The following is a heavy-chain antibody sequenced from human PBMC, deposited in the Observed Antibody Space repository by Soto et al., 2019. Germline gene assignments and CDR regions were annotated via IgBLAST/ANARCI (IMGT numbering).Heavy chain of an antibody. CDR1: GGSISSYY. V-gene: IGHV4-59*01. CDR3: ARVGVLRYFDAREYNWFDP. J-gene: IGHJ5*02. D-gene: IGHD3-9*01. Sequence: SETLSLTCTVSGGSISSYYWSWIRQPPGKGLEWIGYIYYSGSTNYNPSLKSRVTISVDTSKNLFSLKLSSVTAADTDVYYWARVGVLRYFDAREYNWFDPWGQGTLVTVSS. CDR2: IYYSGST.